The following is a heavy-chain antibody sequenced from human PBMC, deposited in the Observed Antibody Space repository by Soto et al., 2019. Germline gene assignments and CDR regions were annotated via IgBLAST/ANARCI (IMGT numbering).Heavy chain of an antibody. CDR3: AKDPDEYYYDSSGYLYYFDY. CDR2: ISGSGGST. J-gene: IGHJ4*02. Sequence: GGSLRLSCAASGFTFSSYAMSWVRQAPGKGLEWVSAISGSGGSTYYADSVKGRFTISRDNSKNTLYLQMSSLRAEDTAVYYCAKDPDEYYYDSSGYLYYFDYWGQGTLVTVSS. CDR1: GFTFSSYA. V-gene: IGHV3-23*01. D-gene: IGHD3-22*01.